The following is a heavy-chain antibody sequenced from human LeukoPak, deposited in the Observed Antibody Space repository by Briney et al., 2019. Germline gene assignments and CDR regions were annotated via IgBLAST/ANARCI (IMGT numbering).Heavy chain of an antibody. Sequence: GGSLRLSCAASGFTFSSYSMNWVRQAPGKGLEWVSAISGSGGSTYYADSVKGRFTISRDNSKNMLYLQMNSLRAEDTAVYYCAKDNGGSDWNNPDDYWGQGTLVTVSS. CDR1: GFTFSSYS. V-gene: IGHV3-23*01. J-gene: IGHJ4*02. CDR2: ISGSGGST. CDR3: AKDNGGSDWNNPDDY. D-gene: IGHD1/OR15-1a*01.